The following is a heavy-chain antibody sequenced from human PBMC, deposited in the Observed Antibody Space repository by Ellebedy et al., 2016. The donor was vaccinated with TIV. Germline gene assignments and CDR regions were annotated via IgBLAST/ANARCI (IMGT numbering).Heavy chain of an antibody. CDR1: GYSFTHYW. J-gene: IGHJ6*02. D-gene: IGHD5-12*01. CDR3: ARLARGAWNFGMDV. V-gene: IGHV5-51*01. CDR2: TYPGDSDT. Sequence: GESLKISCKTSGYSFTHYWIGWVRQKPGKGLEWMGNTYPGDSDTRYSPSFKGQVSISADKSVNTPSLQWNSLKASDTAMYYCARLARGAWNFGMDVWGQGTTVTVSS.